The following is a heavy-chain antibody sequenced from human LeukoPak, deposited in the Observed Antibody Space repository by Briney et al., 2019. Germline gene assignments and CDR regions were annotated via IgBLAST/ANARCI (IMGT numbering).Heavy chain of an antibody. J-gene: IGHJ4*02. CDR2: ISGSGGST. V-gene: IGHV3-23*01. Sequence: QAGGSLRLSCAASGFTFSSYGMHWVRQAPGKGLEWVSAISGSGGSTYYADSVKGRFTISRDNSKNTLYLQMNSLRAEDTAVYYCAKAKFNIVVVPAAILAFDYWGQGTLVTVSS. D-gene: IGHD2-2*02. CDR1: GFTFSSYG. CDR3: AKAKFNIVVVPAAILAFDY.